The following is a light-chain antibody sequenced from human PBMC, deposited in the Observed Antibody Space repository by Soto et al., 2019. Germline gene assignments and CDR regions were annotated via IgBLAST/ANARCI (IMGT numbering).Light chain of an antibody. Sequence: QSALTQPASVSGSPGQSITISCTGTSSDVGGYNYVSWSQQHPGKAPKLLISEVSNRPSGVSNRFSGSKSGNTASLTISGLQAEDEADYYCCSYAGSSTFYVFGTGTKLTVL. J-gene: IGLJ1*01. CDR2: EVS. CDR1: SSDVGGYNY. V-gene: IGLV2-23*02. CDR3: CSYAGSSTFYV.